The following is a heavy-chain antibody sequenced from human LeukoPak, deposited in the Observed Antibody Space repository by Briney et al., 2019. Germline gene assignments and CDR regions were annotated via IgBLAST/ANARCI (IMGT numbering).Heavy chain of an antibody. V-gene: IGHV4-61*02. J-gene: IGHJ4*02. CDR2: IYTSGST. D-gene: IGHD3-10*01. Sequence: PSETLSLTCTVSGGSISSGSYYWSWIRQPAGKGLEWIGRIYTSGSTNYNPSLKSRVTISVDTSKNQFSLKLSSVTAADTAVYYCARDYGRYWGQGTLVTVSS. CDR3: ARDYGRY. CDR1: GGSISSGSYY.